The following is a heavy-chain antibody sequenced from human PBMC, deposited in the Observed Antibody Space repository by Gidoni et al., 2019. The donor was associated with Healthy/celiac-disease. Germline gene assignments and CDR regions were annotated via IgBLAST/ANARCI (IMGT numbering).Heavy chain of an antibody. CDR1: GFTFSSYE. CDR2: ISSSGSTI. D-gene: IGHD4-17*01. J-gene: IGHJ6*02. Sequence: EVQLVESGGGLVQPGGSLRLSCAASGFTFSSYEMNWVRQAPGKGLEWVSYISSSGSTIYYADSVKGRFTISRDNAKNSLYLQMNSLRAEDTAVYYCARTIEMTTGAEWGFYYGMDVWGQGTTVTVSS. V-gene: IGHV3-48*03. CDR3: ARTIEMTTGAEWGFYYGMDV.